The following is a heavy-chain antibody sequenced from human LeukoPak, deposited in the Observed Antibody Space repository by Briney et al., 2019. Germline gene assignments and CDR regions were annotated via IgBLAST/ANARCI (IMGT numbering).Heavy chain of an antibody. CDR2: ISSTSTYI. D-gene: IGHD4/OR15-4a*01. Sequence: GGSLRLSCAASGFTFSRYALSWVRQAPGKGLEWVSTISSTSTYIYYADSVKGRFTITRDNAKNSLYLQMNSLRAEDTAVFYCARARNYGEQDFDIWGQGTLVTVSS. J-gene: IGHJ3*02. CDR1: GFTFSRYA. CDR3: ARARNYGEQDFDI. V-gene: IGHV3-21*01.